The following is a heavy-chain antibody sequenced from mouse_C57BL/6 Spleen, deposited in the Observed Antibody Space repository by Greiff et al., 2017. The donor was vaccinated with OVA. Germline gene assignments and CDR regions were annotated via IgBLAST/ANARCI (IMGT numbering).Heavy chain of an antibody. CDR1: GYTFTSYW. CDR2: IDPSDSYT. V-gene: IGHV1-69*01. D-gene: IGHD1-1*01. CDR3: ARGDCSSSYEGGFDY. Sequence: QVQLKESGAELVMPGASVKLSCKASGYTFTSYWMHWVKQRPGQGLEWIGEIDPSDSYTNYNQKFKGKSTLTVDKSSSTAYMQLSSLTSVDSAVYDGARGDCSSSYEGGFDYWGQGTTLTVSA. J-gene: IGHJ2*01.